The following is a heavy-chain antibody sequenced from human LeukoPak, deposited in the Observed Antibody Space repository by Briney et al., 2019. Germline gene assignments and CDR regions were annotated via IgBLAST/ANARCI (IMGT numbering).Heavy chain of an antibody. CDR1: GSTFTDYF. CDR2: IGPKRGDT. J-gene: IGHJ3*02. D-gene: IGHD7-27*01. V-gene: IGHV1-2*02. CDR3: GINRLGKALDI. Sequence: ASVTVSCKASGSTFTDYFIHWVRQAPGQGLEWMGWIGPKRGDTSYSQKFQGRVTVTRDTSISTAYMELSRLRFDDTAVYYCGINRLGKALDIWGQGTMVTVSS.